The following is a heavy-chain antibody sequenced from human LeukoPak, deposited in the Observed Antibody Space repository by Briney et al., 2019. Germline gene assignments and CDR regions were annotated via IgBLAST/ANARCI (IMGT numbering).Heavy chain of an antibody. CDR1: GYTLTELS. CDR2: FDPEDGET. D-gene: IGHD3-9*01. V-gene: IGHV1-24*01. J-gene: IGHJ4*02. Sequence: ASVKVSCKVSGYTLTELSMHWVRQAPGKGLEWMGGFDPEDGETIYAQKFQGRVTMTEDTSTDTAYMKLSSLRSEDTAVYYCATRSSRYFDWLLYGYWGQGTLVTVSS. CDR3: ATRSSRYFDWLLYGY.